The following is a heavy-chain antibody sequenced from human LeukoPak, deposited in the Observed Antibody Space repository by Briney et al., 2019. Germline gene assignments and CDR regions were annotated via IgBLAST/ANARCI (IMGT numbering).Heavy chain of an antibody. D-gene: IGHD3-10*01. CDR2: INQDGGEI. CDR1: GFTFSSHS. J-gene: IGHJ5*02. V-gene: IGHV3-7*04. Sequence: PGGSLRLSCAASGFTFSSHSMNWVRQAPGKGLEWVASINQDGGEIHYVDSVKGRFTISRDNAKNSLYLQMNSLTAEDTAVHYCVRAHHPGGWFDPWGQGTLVTVSS. CDR3: VRAHHPGGWFDP.